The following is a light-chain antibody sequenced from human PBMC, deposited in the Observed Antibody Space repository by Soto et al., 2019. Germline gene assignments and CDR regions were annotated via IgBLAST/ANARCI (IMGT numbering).Light chain of an antibody. CDR3: GTWDSSLSGGV. V-gene: IGLV1-51*01. CDR2: DDD. CDR1: SSNIGDDY. Sequence: QSVLTQPPSVSSAPGQKVTISCSGSSSNIGDDYVSWYQQFPGKAPRLLIYDDDKRPSGIPDRFSGSKSGTAATLEITGLQTGDEADYYCGTWDSSLSGGVFGGGTKVTLL. J-gene: IGLJ3*02.